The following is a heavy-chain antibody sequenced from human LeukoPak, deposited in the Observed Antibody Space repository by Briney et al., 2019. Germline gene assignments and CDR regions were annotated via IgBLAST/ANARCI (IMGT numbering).Heavy chain of an antibody. CDR1: GYTFTDYY. V-gene: IGHV1-2*02. Sequence: ASVKVSCKASGYTFTDYYLHWVRQAPGQGLEWMAWINPNSGGTNYTQKFHGRVTLTRDTSISTAYMELSRLRSDDTAVYYCAAAVAGTFDFDHWGQGTLVTVSS. CDR2: INPNSGGT. CDR3: AAAVAGTFDFDH. D-gene: IGHD6-19*01. J-gene: IGHJ4*02.